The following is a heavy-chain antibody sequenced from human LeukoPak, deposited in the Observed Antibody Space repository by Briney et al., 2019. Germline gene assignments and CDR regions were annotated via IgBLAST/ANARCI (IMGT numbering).Heavy chain of an antibody. Sequence: GGSLRLSCAASGFTFSSYWMSWVRQAPGKGLEWVANIKQDGSEKYYVDSVKGRFTISRDNAKSSLYLQMNSLRAEDTAVYYCARDKGYCSSTSCPQEDYYYYGMDVWGQGTTVTVSS. CDR3: ARDKGYCSSTSCPQEDYYYYGMDV. D-gene: IGHD2-2*01. CDR1: GFTFSSYW. J-gene: IGHJ6*02. CDR2: IKQDGSEK. V-gene: IGHV3-7*01.